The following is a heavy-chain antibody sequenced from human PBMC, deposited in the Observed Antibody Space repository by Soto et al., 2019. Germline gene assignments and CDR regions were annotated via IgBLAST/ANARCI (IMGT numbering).Heavy chain of an antibody. V-gene: IGHV2-5*08. CDR3: AHRPRGSSWFDF. CDR1: GGSIGSYYW. CDR2: IYWDDDK. J-gene: IGHJ4*02. Sequence: TLSLTCPVSGGSIGSYYWSWIRQPPGKALEWLALIYWDDDKRYSPSLKSRLTITKDTSKNQVVLTMTNMDPVDTATYYCAHRPRGSSWFDFWGQGTLVTVSS. D-gene: IGHD6-13*01.